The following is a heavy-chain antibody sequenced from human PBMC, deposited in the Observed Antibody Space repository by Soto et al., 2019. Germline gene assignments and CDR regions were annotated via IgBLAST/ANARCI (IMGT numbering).Heavy chain of an antibody. CDR1: GFTFSNYW. J-gene: IGHJ4*02. V-gene: IGHV3-7*01. Sequence: EVQLVESGGGLVQPGGSLRLSCVASGFTFSNYWMSWVRQAPGKGLEWVGTIKLDGTEKKYVDSVKGRFTISRDNAENSVYLEMNSLRAEDTAVYYCARDSVYGSGNSVNHYLDYWGQGTLVTVSS. CDR3: ARDSVYGSGNSVNHYLDY. D-gene: IGHD3-10*01. CDR2: IKLDGTEK.